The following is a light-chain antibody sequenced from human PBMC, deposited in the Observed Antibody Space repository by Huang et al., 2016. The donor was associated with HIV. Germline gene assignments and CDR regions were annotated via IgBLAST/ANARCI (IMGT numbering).Light chain of an antibody. V-gene: IGKV3-20*01. J-gene: IGKJ2*01. CDR3: QQYDSSPPAMYT. CDR2: GAS. CDR1: QRVSSSY. Sequence: EIVLTQSPGTLSLSPGERATLSCRASQRVSSSYLAWDQQKPGQAPRLLIYGASSRATGIPDRFSGSGSGTDFTLTISRLEPEDFAVYYCQQYDSSPPAMYTFGQGTKLEIK.